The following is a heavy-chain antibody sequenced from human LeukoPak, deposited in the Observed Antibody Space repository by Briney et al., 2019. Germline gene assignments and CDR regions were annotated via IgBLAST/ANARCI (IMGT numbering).Heavy chain of an antibody. J-gene: IGHJ6*02. CDR3: ARGRYDYGMDV. CDR1: GGSFSGYY. CDR2: INHSGST. Sequence: PSETLSLTCAVYGGSFSGYYWSWIRQPPGKGLEWIGEINHSGSTNYNPSLKSRVTISVDTSKNQFSLKLSSVTAADTAVYYCARGRYDYGMDVWGQGTTVTVSS. V-gene: IGHV4-34*01.